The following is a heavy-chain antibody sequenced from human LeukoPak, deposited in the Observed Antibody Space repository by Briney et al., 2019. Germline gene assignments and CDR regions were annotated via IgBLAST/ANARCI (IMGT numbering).Heavy chain of an antibody. D-gene: IGHD6-6*01. CDR2: INPSGGST. CDR1: GYTFTSYY. Sequence: ASVKVSCKASGYTFTSYYMHWVRQAPGQGLEWMGIINPSGGSTSYAQKFQGRVTMTRDMSTSTVYMELSGLRSEDTAAYYCARGGGEYSWFDPWGQGTLVTVSS. V-gene: IGHV1-46*01. CDR3: ARGGGEYSWFDP. J-gene: IGHJ5*02.